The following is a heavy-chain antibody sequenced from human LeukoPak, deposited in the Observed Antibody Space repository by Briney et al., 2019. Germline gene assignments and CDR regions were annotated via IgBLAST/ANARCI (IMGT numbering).Heavy chain of an antibody. CDR2: ISGSGGST. CDR3: ARDQLRWYHDY. V-gene: IGHV3-23*01. D-gene: IGHD4-23*01. J-gene: IGHJ4*02. CDR1: GFTFSSYA. Sequence: GGSLRLSCAASGFTFSSYAMSWVRQAPGEGLEWVSAISGSGGSTYYADSVKGRFTISRDNSKNTLYLQMNSLRAEDTAVYYCARDQLRWYHDYWGQGTLVTVSS.